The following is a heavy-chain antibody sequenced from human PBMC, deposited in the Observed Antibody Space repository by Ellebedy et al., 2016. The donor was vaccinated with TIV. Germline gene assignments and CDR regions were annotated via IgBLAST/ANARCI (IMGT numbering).Heavy chain of an antibody. CDR1: GGTFSSYA. J-gene: IGHJ4*02. V-gene: IGHV1-69*13. Sequence: ASVKVSXXASGGTFSSYAISWVRQAPGQGLEWMGGIIPIFGTANYAQKFQGRVTITADESTSTAYMELSSLRSEDTAVYYCARGLKAAAGIPPDYWGQGTLVTVSS. CDR2: IIPIFGTA. D-gene: IGHD6-13*01. CDR3: ARGLKAAAGIPPDY.